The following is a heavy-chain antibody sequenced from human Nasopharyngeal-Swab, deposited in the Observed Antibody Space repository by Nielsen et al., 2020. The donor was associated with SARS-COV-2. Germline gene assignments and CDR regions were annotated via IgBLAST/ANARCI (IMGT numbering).Heavy chain of an antibody. D-gene: IGHD5-24*01. CDR3: ARGRRWLQFPNDY. J-gene: IGHJ4*02. CDR2: INSDGSST. CDR1: GFTFSSYW. V-gene: IGHV3-74*01. Sequence: GESLKISCAASGFTFSSYWMHWVRQAPGKGLVWVSRINSDGSSTSYADSVKGRFTISRDNAQNTLYLQMNSLRAEDTAVYYCARGRRWLQFPNDYWGQGTLVTVSS.